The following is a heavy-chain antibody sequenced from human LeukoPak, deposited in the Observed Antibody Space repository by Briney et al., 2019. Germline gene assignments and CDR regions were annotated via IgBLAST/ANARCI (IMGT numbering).Heavy chain of an antibody. V-gene: IGHV3-23*01. CDR2: ITGSGGST. CDR3: AKWGDYDVFTSYYDADY. J-gene: IGHJ4*02. D-gene: IGHD3-9*01. CDR1: GFTFSNYA. Sequence: AGGSLRLSCAASGFTFSNYAMSWVRQAPGKGLEWVSAITGSGGSTYYANSVKGRFTISRDNSKNTLYLQMNSLRAEDTAIYSCAKWGDYDVFTSYYDADYWGQGTLVTVSS.